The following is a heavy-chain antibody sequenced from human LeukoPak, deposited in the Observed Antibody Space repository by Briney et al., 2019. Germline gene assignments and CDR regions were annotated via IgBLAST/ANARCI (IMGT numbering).Heavy chain of an antibody. Sequence: GGSLRLSCAASGFTFSGYPMAWFRQAPGRGLEWSSAISGSGGSTYYADSVKGRFTISRDNSKNTLYLQMNSLRAEDTAVYYCAKDWVVVVITTIFDYWGQGTLVTVSS. CDR1: GFTFSGYP. J-gene: IGHJ4*02. D-gene: IGHD3-22*01. CDR3: AKDWVVVVITTIFDY. CDR2: ISGSGGST. V-gene: IGHV3-23*01.